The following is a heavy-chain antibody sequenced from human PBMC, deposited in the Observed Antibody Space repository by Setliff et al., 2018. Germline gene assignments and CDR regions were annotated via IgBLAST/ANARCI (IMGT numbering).Heavy chain of an antibody. CDR1: GYSISSGYY. CDR3: ARDKPIIVGAPMDWFDP. D-gene: IGHD1-26*01. V-gene: IGHV4-38-2*02. Sequence: SETLSLTCTVSGYSISSGYYWGWIRQPPGKGLEWIGSIYHSGSTYYNPSLKSRVTISVDTSKNQFSLKQSSVTAADTAVYYCARDKPIIVGAPMDWFDPWGQGTLVTVSS. CDR2: IYHSGST. J-gene: IGHJ5*02.